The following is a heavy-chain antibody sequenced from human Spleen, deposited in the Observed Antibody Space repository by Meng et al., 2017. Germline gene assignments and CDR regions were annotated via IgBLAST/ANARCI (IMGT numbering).Heavy chain of an antibody. D-gene: IGHD3-10*01. CDR3: ARGVNNYYGSGSYYFDY. J-gene: IGHJ4*02. Sequence: GESLKISCAASGFTFSSYWMSWVRQAPGKGLEWVANIKQDGSEKYYVDSVKGRFTISRDNAKNSLYLQMNSLRAEDTALYYCARGVNNYYGSGSYYFDYWGQGILVTVSS. V-gene: IGHV3-7*03. CDR1: GFTFSSYW. CDR2: IKQDGSEK.